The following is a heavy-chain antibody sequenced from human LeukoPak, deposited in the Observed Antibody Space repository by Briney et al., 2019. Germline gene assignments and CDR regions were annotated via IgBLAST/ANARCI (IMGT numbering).Heavy chain of an antibody. J-gene: IGHJ4*02. Sequence: GESLKISCQGSGYNFNNYWTGWVRQMPGKGLEWVGIIFPADSETRYNPSFQGQVTISVDKSVSTAYLQWSSLRASDSALYYCARQGTGGLQLSWLYWGQGTLLTVSS. D-gene: IGHD2/OR15-2a*01. CDR3: ARQGTGGLQLSWLY. CDR1: GYNFNNYW. CDR2: IFPADSET. V-gene: IGHV5-51*01.